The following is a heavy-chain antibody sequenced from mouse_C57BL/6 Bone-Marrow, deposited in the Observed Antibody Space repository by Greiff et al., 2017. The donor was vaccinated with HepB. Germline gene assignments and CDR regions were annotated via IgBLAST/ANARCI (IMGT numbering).Heavy chain of an antibody. J-gene: IGHJ2*01. CDR2: IDPSDSET. CDR3: AREGFITTT. Sequence: QVQLKQPGAELVRPGSSVKLSCKASGYTFTSYWMHWVKQRPIQGLEWIGNIDPSDSETHYNQKFKDKATLTVDKSSSTAYMQLSSLTSEDSAVYYCAREGFITTTWGQGTTLTVSS. V-gene: IGHV1-52*01. D-gene: IGHD1-1*01. CDR1: GYTFTSYW.